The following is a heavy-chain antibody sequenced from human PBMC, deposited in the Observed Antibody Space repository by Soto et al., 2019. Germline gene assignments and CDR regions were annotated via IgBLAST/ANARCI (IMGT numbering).Heavy chain of an antibody. CDR2: IYYSGST. CDR1: GGSISSYY. Sequence: PSETLSLTCTVSGGSISSYYWSWIRQPPGKGLEWIGYIYYSGSTNYNPSLKSRVTISVDTSKNQFSLKLSSVTAADTAVYYCARDTAHLGYCSGGSCYDGYGMDVWGQGTTVTVSS. J-gene: IGHJ6*02. V-gene: IGHV4-59*01. D-gene: IGHD2-15*01. CDR3: ARDTAHLGYCSGGSCYDGYGMDV.